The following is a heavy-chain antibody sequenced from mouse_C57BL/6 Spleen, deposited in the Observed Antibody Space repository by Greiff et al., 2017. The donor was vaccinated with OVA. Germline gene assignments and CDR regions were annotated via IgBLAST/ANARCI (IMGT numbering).Heavy chain of an antibody. V-gene: IGHV1-26*01. Sequence: EVQLQQSGPELVKPGASVKISCKASGYTFTDYYMNWVKQSHGKSLEWIGDINPNNGGTSYNQKFKGKATLTVDKSSSTAYMELRSLTSEDSAVYYCARVGHYGSSYYYFDYWGQGTTLTVSS. CDR3: ARVGHYGSSYYYFDY. D-gene: IGHD1-1*01. CDR2: INPNNGGT. J-gene: IGHJ2*01. CDR1: GYTFTDYY.